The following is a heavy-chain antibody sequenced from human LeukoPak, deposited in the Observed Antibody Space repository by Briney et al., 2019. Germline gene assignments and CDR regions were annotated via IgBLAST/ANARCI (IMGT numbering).Heavy chain of an antibody. J-gene: IGHJ4*02. CDR3: EKDLGGSGDYRPY. CDR2: ISGSDGST. Sequence: PGGSLRLSCAASGFTFSSYAMSWVRQAPGKGLEWVPAISGSDGSTYYADSVKGRFTISRDNSKNTLYLQMNSLSAEDTAVYYCEKDLGGSGDYRPYWGQGSVVTVSS. V-gene: IGHV3-23*01. CDR1: GFTFSSYA. D-gene: IGHD2-21*02.